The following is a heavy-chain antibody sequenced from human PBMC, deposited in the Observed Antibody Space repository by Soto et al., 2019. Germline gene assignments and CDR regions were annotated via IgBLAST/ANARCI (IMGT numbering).Heavy chain of an antibody. D-gene: IGHD6-6*01. J-gene: IGHJ6*01. V-gene: IGHV3-7*01. CDR2: IKQDGSEE. CDR3: VQTLVDSWSFDFYGMVV. Sequence: DVQLAESGGGLVQPGGSLRLSCVASGQTFNRYWMSWVRQAPGKGLEWVANIKQDGSEEYYVDSVKGRFTISRDNAKESVYLPMYSRGAEATAVFYCVQTLVDSWSFDFYGMVVCGQGTTVIVSS. CDR1: GQTFNRYW.